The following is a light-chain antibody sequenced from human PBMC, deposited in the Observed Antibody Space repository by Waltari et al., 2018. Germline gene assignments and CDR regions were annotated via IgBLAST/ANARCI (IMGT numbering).Light chain of an antibody. CDR3: ALYMGSGITI. CDR2: NTS. J-gene: IGLJ2*01. CDR1: SGSVSTNYY. V-gene: IGLV8-61*01. Sequence: QTVVTQEPSFSVSPGGTVTLTCGLRSGSVSTNYYPSWYQQTPGQAPRTLIHNTSTRSSGVPDRFSGSILGNKAALTITGAQADDESEYYCALYMGSGITIFGGGTKVTVL.